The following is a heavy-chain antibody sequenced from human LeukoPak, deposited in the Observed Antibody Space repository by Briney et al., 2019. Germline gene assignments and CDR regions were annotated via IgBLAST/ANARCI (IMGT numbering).Heavy chain of an antibody. CDR2: IKEVVIEK. J-gene: IGHJ5*02. CDR3: SRMAGLSWFDP. V-gene: IGHV3-7*01. CDR1: GVTFCNYW. Sequence: GGSLRLSCAASGVTFCNYWMSSVRQAPGEGVEWVANIKEVVIEKYNMHSVKGRFTISTDNTKNSLCLRMNRARAEGTSVYFSSRMAGLSWFDPGGQGTLVTVSS. D-gene: IGHD5-24*01.